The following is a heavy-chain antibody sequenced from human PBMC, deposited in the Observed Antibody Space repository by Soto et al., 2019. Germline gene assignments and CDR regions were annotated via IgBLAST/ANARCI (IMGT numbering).Heavy chain of an antibody. D-gene: IGHD3-10*01. CDR1: GFSLSTSGMC. V-gene: IGHV2-70*01. J-gene: IGHJ5*02. Sequence: ESGPTLVNPTQTLTLTCTFSGFSLSTSGMCVSWIRQPPGKALEWLALIDWDDDKYYSTSLKTRLTISKDTSKNQVVLTMTNMDPVDTATYYCARIRYYGSGSSNWFDPWGQGTLVTVSS. CDR2: IDWDDDK. CDR3: ARIRYYGSGSSNWFDP.